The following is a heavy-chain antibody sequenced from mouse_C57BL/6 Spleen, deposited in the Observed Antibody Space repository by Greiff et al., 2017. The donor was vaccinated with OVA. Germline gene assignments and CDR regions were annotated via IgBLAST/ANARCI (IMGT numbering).Heavy chain of an antibody. CDR3: GLDSSGPVY. D-gene: IGHD3-2*02. CDR1: GYTFTSYW. J-gene: IGHJ2*01. Sequence: QVQLQQPGAELVRPGTSVKLSCKASGYTFTSYWMHWVKQRPGQGLEWIGVIDPSDSYTNYNQKFKGKATLTVDTSSSAAYMQLRSLTSEDSAVYYCGLDSSGPVYWGQGTTLTVSS. CDR2: IDPSDSYT. V-gene: IGHV1-59*01.